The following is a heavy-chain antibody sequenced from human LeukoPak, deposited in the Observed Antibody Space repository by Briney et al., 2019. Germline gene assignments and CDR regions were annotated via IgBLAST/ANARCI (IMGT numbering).Heavy chain of an antibody. CDR1: GFTFSSNW. D-gene: IGHD4/OR15-4a*01. CDR2: INRDGSRT. CDR3: ASEGGDYGDP. J-gene: IGHJ5*02. Sequence: GGSLRLSCAASGFTFSSNWMHWVRQVPWKGLVWVSRINRDGSRTDYADSVKGRFTISRDNAKNTLYLQMNSLGAEDTAVYYCASEGGDYGDPWGQGTLVTVSS. V-gene: IGHV3-74*01.